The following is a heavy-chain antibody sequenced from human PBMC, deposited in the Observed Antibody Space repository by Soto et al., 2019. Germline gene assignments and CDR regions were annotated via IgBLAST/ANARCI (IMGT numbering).Heavy chain of an antibody. D-gene: IGHD5-18*01. J-gene: IGHJ6*02. CDR1: GYTFTSYD. Sequence: QVQLVQSGAEVKKPGASVKVSCKASGYTFTSYDINWVRQATGQGLEWMGWMNPNSGNTGYAQKFQGRVTMNRNTSISTAYMELSSLRSEDTAVYYCARGRWIQLWLRGGYGMDVWGQGTTVTVSS. V-gene: IGHV1-8*01. CDR2: MNPNSGNT. CDR3: ARGRWIQLWLRGGYGMDV.